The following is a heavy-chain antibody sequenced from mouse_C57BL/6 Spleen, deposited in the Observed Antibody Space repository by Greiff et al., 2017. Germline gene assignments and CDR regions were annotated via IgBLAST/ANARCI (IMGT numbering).Heavy chain of an antibody. J-gene: IGHJ2*01. Sequence: EVKLVESGGGLVQPGGSMKLSCVASGFTFSNYWMNWVRQSPEKGLEWVAQIRLKSDNYATHYAESVKGRFTISRDDSKSSVYLQMNNLRAEDTGIYYCTGVYYYGSRGFDYWGQGTTLTVSS. CDR3: TGVYYYGSRGFDY. V-gene: IGHV6-3*01. CDR2: IRLKSDNYAT. D-gene: IGHD1-1*01. CDR1: GFTFSNYW.